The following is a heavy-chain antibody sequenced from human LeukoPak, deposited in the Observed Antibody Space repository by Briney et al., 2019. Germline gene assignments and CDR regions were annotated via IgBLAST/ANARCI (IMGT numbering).Heavy chain of an antibody. D-gene: IGHD2-2*02. CDR3: ARAYCSSTSCYSGYYYYYYYMDV. V-gene: IGHV1-69*13. CDR2: IIPIFGTA. Sequence: SVKVSCKASGGTFSSYAVSWVRQAPGQGLEWMGGIIPIFGTANYAQKFQGRVAITADESTSTAYMELSSLRSEDTAVYYCARAYCSSTSCYSGYYYYYYYMDVWGKGTTVTVSS. J-gene: IGHJ6*03. CDR1: GGTFSSYA.